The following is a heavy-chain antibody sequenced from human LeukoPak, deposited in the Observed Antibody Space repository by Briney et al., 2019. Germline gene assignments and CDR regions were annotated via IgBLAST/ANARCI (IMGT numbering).Heavy chain of an antibody. CDR1: GGSISSYY. V-gene: IGHV4-59*01. D-gene: IGHD5-12*01. CDR2: IYYSGST. J-gene: IGHJ4*02. CDR3: ARGGGYDSLNFDY. Sequence: SETLPLTCTVSGGSISSYYWSWIRQPPGKGLEWIGYIYYSGSTNYNPSLKSRVTISVDTSKNQFSLKLSSVTAADTAVYYCARGGGYDSLNFDYWGQGTLVTVSS.